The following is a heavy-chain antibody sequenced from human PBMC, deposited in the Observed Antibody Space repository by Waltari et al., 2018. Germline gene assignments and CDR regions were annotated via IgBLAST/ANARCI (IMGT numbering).Heavy chain of an antibody. CDR2: IYTSGST. CDR1: GGSIDSGSYY. CDR3: ARGPLLSKVDY. J-gene: IGHJ4*02. D-gene: IGHD1-26*01. V-gene: IGHV4-61*02. Sequence: QVQLQESGPGLVKPSQTLSLTCTVSGGSIDSGSYYWSWIRQPAGKGLEWIGRIYTSGSTNYYTSLKSRVTISVDTSKNQFSLNLSSVTAADTAVYYCARGPLLSKVDYWGQGTLVTVSS.